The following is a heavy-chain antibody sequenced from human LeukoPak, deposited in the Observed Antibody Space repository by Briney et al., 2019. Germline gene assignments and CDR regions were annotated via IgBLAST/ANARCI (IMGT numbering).Heavy chain of an antibody. CDR2: ISGNGGNT. CDR3: AKDQVQEGCRGICSTGIDY. CDR1: GFAFSSYA. Sequence: GGSLRLSCAASGFAFSSYAMSWVRQAPGKGLDWVSTISGNGGNTYYADSVKGRFTISRDNSKDTLYLQMNSLRPEDTAVYYCAKDQVQEGCRGICSTGIDYWGQETLVTVSS. D-gene: IGHD2-8*01. V-gene: IGHV3-23*01. J-gene: IGHJ4*02.